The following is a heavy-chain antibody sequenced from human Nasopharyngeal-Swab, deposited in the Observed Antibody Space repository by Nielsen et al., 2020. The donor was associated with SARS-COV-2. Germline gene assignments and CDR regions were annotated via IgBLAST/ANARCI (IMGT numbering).Heavy chain of an antibody. D-gene: IGHD3-3*01. J-gene: IGHJ4*02. CDR2: TLYRSKWYN. V-gene: IGHV6-1*01. CDR3: ARGRDFSFDS. CDR1: GDRVSSHSAG. Sequence: SQTLSLTCAISGDRVSSHSAGWNWIRQSPSRGLEWLGRTLYRSKWYNDYAESVKSRIAVNPDPSKNQFSLQLNSVTPEDTAVYYCARGRDFSFDSWGQGTLVTASS.